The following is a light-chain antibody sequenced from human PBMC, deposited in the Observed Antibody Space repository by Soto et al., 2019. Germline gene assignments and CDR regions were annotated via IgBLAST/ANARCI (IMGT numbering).Light chain of an antibody. CDR2: LGS. V-gene: IGKV2-28*01. CDR1: QSLLHSSGYNY. J-gene: IGKJ2*01. Sequence: DIVMTQSPLSLAVTPGEPASISCRSSQSLLHSSGYNYLDWYVQKPGQSPQLLIYLGSDRASGVPDRFSGSGSGTDFTLKICRVEAEDVGVYYCMQGLPTPMNTFGQGTKLEIK. CDR3: MQGLPTPMNT.